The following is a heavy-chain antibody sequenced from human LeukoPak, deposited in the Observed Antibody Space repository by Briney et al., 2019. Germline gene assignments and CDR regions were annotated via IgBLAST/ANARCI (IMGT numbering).Heavy chain of an antibody. Sequence: GGSLRLSCAASGFTFSSYAMSWVRQAPGKGLEWVSVISNSGGSTFYADSVKGRFTISRGNSKNTLYLQMNSLRAEDTAVYYCAKRASGSGTSLYYLDYWGQGTLVTVSS. CDR3: AKRASGSGTSLYYLDY. V-gene: IGHV3-23*01. J-gene: IGHJ4*02. D-gene: IGHD3-10*01. CDR2: ISNSGGST. CDR1: GFTFSSYA.